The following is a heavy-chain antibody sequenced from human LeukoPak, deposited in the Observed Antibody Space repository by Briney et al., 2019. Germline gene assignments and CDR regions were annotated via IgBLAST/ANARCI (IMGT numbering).Heavy chain of an antibody. CDR3: ARGTRSSSYYYYYMDV. J-gene: IGHJ6*03. D-gene: IGHD2-2*01. V-gene: IGHV4-59*01. CDR2: SGST. CDR1: SGSFSDYY. Sequence: SETLSLTCTVFSGSFSDYYWTWIRQPPGKGLEWIGYSGSTNYSPSLKSRVTISIDTSKRHFSLTLSSVTAADTAVYYCARGTRSSSYYYYYMDVWGKGTTVTVSS.